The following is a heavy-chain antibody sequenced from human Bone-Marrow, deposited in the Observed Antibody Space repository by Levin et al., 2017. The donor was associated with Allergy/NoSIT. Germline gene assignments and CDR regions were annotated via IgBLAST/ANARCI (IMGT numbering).Heavy chain of an antibody. D-gene: IGHD3-3*01. CDR2: IVVGSGKT. J-gene: IGHJ6*02. CDR1: GFTFNRSV. Sequence: KISCKASGFTFNRSVVHWVRQARGQRLEWIGWIVVGSGKTNYAQKFQDRVIMSRDILTSTAYMELSSLRSEDTAVYYCATGDFWSGYPYGMDVWGQGTTVTVSS. V-gene: IGHV1-58*01. CDR3: ATGDFWSGYPYGMDV.